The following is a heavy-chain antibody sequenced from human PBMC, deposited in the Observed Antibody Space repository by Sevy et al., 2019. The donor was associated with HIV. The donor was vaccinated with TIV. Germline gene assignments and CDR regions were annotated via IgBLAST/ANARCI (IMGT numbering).Heavy chain of an antibody. D-gene: IGHD1-1*01. Sequence: GGPRELSGPAPGFTLVTNWRSWLRQAPGKGLEWVANIKQDGGEKYYVDSVKGRFTISRDNAKNSPYLQMNSLRAEDTAVYYCARGYDYFDYWGQGTLVTVSS. CDR3: ARGYDYFDY. V-gene: IGHV3-7*03. CDR2: IKQDGGEK. CDR1: GFTLVTNW. J-gene: IGHJ4*02.